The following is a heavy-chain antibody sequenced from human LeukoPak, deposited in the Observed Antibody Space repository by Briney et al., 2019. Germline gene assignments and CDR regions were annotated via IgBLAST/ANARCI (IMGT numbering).Heavy chain of an antibody. CDR3: ARHGTTGTNLNWFDP. CDR1: GGSIRSYY. V-gene: IGHV4-59*01. D-gene: IGHD1-1*01. CDR2: IYYSGST. J-gene: IGHJ5*02. Sequence: PSETLSLTCTVSGGSIRSYYGSWIRQPPGKGLEWIGYIYYSGSTNFNPSLKSRVSISIDPSKSQFSLKVSSVTAADTAVYYCARHGTTGTNLNWFDPWGQGTLVTVSS.